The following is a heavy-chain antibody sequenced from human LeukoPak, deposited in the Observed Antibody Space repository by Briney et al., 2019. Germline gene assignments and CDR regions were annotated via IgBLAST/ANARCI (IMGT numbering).Heavy chain of an antibody. D-gene: IGHD5-18*01. V-gene: IGHV3-23*01. CDR3: AKSTPRGYSYGAYYFDY. CDR2: ISGSGGNT. J-gene: IGHJ4*02. Sequence: PGGSLRLSCAASGFTFSSYGMSWVRQAPGKGLEWVSAISGSGGNTYYADSVKGRFTISRDNSKNTLYLQMNSLRAEDTAVYYCAKSTPRGYSYGAYYFDYWGQGTLVTVSS. CDR1: GFTFSSYG.